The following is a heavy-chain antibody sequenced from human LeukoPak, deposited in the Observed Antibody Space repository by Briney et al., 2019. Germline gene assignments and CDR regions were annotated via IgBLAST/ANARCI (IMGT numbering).Heavy chain of an antibody. CDR2: INPSGGSA. Sequence: GASVEVSCKASGYTFTSYGISWVRQAPGQGLEWMGIINPSGGSASYAQKFQGRVTMTRDTSTSTVYMELSSLRSEDTAVYYCATYSYGSYYYYGMDVWGQGTTVTVSS. D-gene: IGHD5-18*01. V-gene: IGHV1-46*01. CDR1: GYTFTSYG. J-gene: IGHJ6*02. CDR3: ATYSYGSYYYYGMDV.